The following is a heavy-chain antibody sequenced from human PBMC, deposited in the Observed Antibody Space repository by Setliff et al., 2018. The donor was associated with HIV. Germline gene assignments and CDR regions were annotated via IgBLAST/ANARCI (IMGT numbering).Heavy chain of an antibody. CDR3: ARSGCSGGSCYSFDP. Sequence: PSETLFLTCAVSGYSISSGYYWGWIRQPPGKGLEWIGSIYHSGSTYYNPSLKSRVTISVDTSKNQFSLKLSSVIAADTAVYYCARSGCSGGSCYSFDPWGQGTLVTVS. V-gene: IGHV4-38-2*01. CDR1: GYSISSGYY. D-gene: IGHD2-15*01. J-gene: IGHJ5*02. CDR2: IYHSGST.